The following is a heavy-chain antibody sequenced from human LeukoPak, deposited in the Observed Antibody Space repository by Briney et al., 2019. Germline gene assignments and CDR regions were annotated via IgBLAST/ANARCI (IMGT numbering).Heavy chain of an antibody. V-gene: IGHV1-3*04. Sequence: ASVKVACKTSGYTFTNYGMHWVRQAPRQSPEWMGWINTGNGNTKSSQKFLDRVTLTRDTSASTGYMELNSLSSEDTAVYYCARVPLHDDSRHYYPHWGQGTPVTVSS. D-gene: IGHD3-22*01. CDR1: GYTFTNYG. CDR2: INTGNGNT. CDR3: ARVPLHDDSRHYYPH. J-gene: IGHJ1*01.